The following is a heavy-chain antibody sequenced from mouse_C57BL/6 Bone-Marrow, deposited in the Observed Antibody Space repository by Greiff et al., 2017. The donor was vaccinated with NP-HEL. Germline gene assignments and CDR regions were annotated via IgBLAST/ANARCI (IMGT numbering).Heavy chain of an antibody. CDR1: GFTFSSYG. D-gene: IGHD2-3*01. Sequence: EVMLVESGGDLVKPGGSLKLSCAASGFTFSSYGMSWVRQTPDKRLEWVATISSGGSYTYYPDSVKGRFTISRDNAKNTLYLQMSSRKSEDTAMYYCARRGLLQYFDVWGTGTTVTVSS. CDR3: ARRGLLQYFDV. V-gene: IGHV5-6*02. CDR2: ISSGGSYT. J-gene: IGHJ1*03.